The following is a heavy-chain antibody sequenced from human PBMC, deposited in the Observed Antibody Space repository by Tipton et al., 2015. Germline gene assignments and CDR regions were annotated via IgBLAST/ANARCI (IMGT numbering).Heavy chain of an antibody. V-gene: IGHV1-18*01. CDR1: GYTFLSYG. CDR2: VSTYSGDR. CDR3: ARYCSTTTCRQDYGMDV. D-gene: IGHD2-2*01. J-gene: IGHJ6*02. Sequence: QSGAEVKKPGAAVKVSCKASGYTFLSYGITWVRQAPGQGLEWMGWVSTYSGDRRYSQHLQGRLTMTTDTSTSTVYMELSSLTSDDTAMYYCARYCSTTTCRQDYGMDVWGQGTTVTVSS.